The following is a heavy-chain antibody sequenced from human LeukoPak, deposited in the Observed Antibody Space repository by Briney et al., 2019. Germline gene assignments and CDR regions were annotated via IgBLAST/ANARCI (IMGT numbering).Heavy chain of an antibody. CDR1: GGSMNSYY. Sequence: PSETLSLTCSVSGGSMNSYYWSWIRQSPGKGLEGIGYIYYSGSTNYTPSLKSRVTISVDTSKNQFSLKLSPVTAADTAVYYCARHVWLQPFDYWGQGTLVTVSS. J-gene: IGHJ4*02. CDR2: IYYSGST. CDR3: ARHVWLQPFDY. D-gene: IGHD3-9*01. V-gene: IGHV4-59*08.